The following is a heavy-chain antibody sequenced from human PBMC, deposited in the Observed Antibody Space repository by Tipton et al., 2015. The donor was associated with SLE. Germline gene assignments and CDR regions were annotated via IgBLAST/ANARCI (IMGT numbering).Heavy chain of an antibody. V-gene: IGHV3-66*01. CDR3: ARDGVLGYCSSTSCYRSTVFDY. CDR2: IYAGGIT. Sequence: SLRLSCAASTYTVIVDDVSWVRQAPGKGLEWVSVIYAGGITYYANSVKGRFTISRDISKETVYLQMNSLRAEDTAVYYCARDGVLGYCSSTSCYRSTVFDYWGQGTLVTVSS. CDR1: TYTVIVDD. J-gene: IGHJ4*02. D-gene: IGHD2-2*01.